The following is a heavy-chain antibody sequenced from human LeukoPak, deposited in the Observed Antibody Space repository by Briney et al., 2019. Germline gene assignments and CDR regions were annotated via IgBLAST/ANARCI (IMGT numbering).Heavy chain of an antibody. V-gene: IGHV1-18*01. D-gene: IGHD5-18*01. J-gene: IGHJ4*02. CDR1: GYXFINYG. CDR3: ARRGDSYGRFDY. Sequence: GASVKVSCKASGYXFINYGITWVRQAPGQGLEWMGWSSPYNGKTNYAQKFQGRVTMTTDTSTNTAYMELRSLRSDDTAMYYCARRGDSYGRFDYWGQGILVTVSS. CDR2: SSPYNGKT.